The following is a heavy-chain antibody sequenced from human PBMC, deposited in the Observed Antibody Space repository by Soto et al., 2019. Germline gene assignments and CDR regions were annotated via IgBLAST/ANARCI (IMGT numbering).Heavy chain of an antibody. V-gene: IGHV4-31*03. CDR2: IYYSGST. J-gene: IGHJ4*02. Sequence: SETLSLTCTVSGGSISSNGYYWSWIRQHPGKGLEWIGYIYYSGSTYYNPSLKSRVTISVDTSKNQFSLNLSSVTAADTAVYYCASSDSSGLDYWGQGTLVTVSS. D-gene: IGHD3-22*01. CDR1: GGSISSNGYY. CDR3: ASSDSSGLDY.